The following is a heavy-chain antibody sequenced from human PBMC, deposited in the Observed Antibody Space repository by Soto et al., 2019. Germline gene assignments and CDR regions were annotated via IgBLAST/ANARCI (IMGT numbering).Heavy chain of an antibody. V-gene: IGHV3-74*01. CDR2: INSDGSST. CDR1: GFTFSNYW. D-gene: IGHD3-22*01. Sequence: LRLSCAASGFTFSNYWTHWVRQAPGKGLVWVSRINSDGSSTSYADSVKGRFTISRDNAKNTLYLQMNSLRAEDTAVYYCARDYYYDSSGYLPLDYWGQGTLVTVS. J-gene: IGHJ4*02. CDR3: ARDYYYDSSGYLPLDY.